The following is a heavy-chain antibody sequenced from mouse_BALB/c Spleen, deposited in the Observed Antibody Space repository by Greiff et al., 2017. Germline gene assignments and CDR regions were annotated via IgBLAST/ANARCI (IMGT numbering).Heavy chain of an antibody. CDR3: ARASNFYYFDY. V-gene: IGHV1-54*01. D-gene: IGHD4-1*01. J-gene: IGHJ2*01. CDR2: INPGSGGT. CDR1: GYAFTNYL. Sequence: QVQLQQSGAELVRPGTSVKVSCKASGYAFTNYLIEWVKQRPGQGLEWIGVINPGSGGTNYNEKFKGKATLTADKSSSTAYMQLSSLTSDDSAVYFCARASNFYYFDYWGQGTTLTVSS.